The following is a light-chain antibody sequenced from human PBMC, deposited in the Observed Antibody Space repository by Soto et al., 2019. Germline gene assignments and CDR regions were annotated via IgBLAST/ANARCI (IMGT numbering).Light chain of an antibody. V-gene: IGLV2-18*02. Sequence: QSVLTQPPSVSGSPGQSVTISCTGTSSDVGNYNRVSWYQQPPGTAPKLMIYEVSNRPSGVPDRFSGSKSGNTAPLTISGLQAEDEADYYCSSYTSSSTYVFGTGTKVTVL. CDR2: EVS. CDR3: SSYTSSSTYV. CDR1: SSDVGNYNR. J-gene: IGLJ1*01.